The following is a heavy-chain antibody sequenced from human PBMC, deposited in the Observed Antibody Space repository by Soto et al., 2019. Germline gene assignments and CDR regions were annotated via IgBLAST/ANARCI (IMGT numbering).Heavy chain of an antibody. V-gene: IGHV1-69*13. Sequence: SVKVSCKASGGTFSSYAISWVRQAPGQGLEWMGGIIPIFGTANYAQKFQGRVTITAAESTSTAYMELSSLRSEDTAVYYCARDRYNWNYADYYGMDAWGQGTTVTVSS. CDR2: IIPIFGTA. CDR3: ARDRYNWNYADYYGMDA. CDR1: GGTFSSYA. D-gene: IGHD1-7*01. J-gene: IGHJ6*02.